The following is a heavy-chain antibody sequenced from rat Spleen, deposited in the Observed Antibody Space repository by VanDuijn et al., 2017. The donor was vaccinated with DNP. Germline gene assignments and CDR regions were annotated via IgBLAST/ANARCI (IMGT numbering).Heavy chain of an antibody. CDR2: ISYSGYT. Sequence: EVQLQESGPGLVKPSQSLSLTCSVTGYSITSNYWGWIRKFPGNKMEWMGYISYSGYTGYNPSLKSRISITRDTSKNQFFLQLNSVTTEDTATYYCARTDFYSTYIPFAYWGQGTLVSVSS. D-gene: IGHD1-2*01. V-gene: IGHV3-1*01. J-gene: IGHJ3*01. CDR1: GYSITSNY. CDR3: ARTDFYSTYIPFAY.